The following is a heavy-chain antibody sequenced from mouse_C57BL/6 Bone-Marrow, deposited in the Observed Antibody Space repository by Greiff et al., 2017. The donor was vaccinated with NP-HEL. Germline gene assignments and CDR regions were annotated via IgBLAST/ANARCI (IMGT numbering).Heavy chain of an antibody. V-gene: IGHV6-3*01. CDR2: IRLKSDNYAT. D-gene: IGHD1-1*01. CDR3: TDILLL. J-gene: IGHJ3*01. Sequence: EVQRVESGGGLVQPGGSMKLSCVASGFTFSNYWMNWVRQSPEKGLEWVAQIRLKSDNYATHYAVSVNGRFTISRADSKRNVYLQMNNLRAEDTGIYYCTDILLLWGQGTLVTVSA. CDR1: GFTFSNYW.